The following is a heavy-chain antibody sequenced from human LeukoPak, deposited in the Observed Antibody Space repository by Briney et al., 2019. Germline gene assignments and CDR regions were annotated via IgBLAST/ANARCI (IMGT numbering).Heavy chain of an antibody. CDR1: GYTFSNYD. CDR3: ARGDWERDSYYYMDV. CDR2: MNPDSGNT. J-gene: IGHJ6*03. Sequence: GASVKVSCKASGYTFSNYDINWVRQATGQGLEWMGWMNPDSGNTVSAQKFQDRLTMTRNTSINTAYMELSSLRFEDTAVYYCARGDWERDSYYYMDVWGKGTTVTISS. D-gene: IGHD1-1*01. V-gene: IGHV1-8*01.